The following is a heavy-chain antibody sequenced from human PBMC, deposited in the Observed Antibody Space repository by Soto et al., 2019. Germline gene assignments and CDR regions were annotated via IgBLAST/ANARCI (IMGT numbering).Heavy chain of an antibody. V-gene: IGHV4-61*01. Sequence: SETLSLTCTVSGGSVSSGSYLWSWIRQPPGKGLEWIGYIYSSGSTNCNPSLKSRVTMSIGTSKNQFSLKLNSVTAADTAVYYCARRFWSGYYFDYWGQGTLVTVSS. CDR1: GGSVSSGSYL. CDR3: ARRFWSGYYFDY. J-gene: IGHJ4*02. CDR2: IYSSGST. D-gene: IGHD3-3*01.